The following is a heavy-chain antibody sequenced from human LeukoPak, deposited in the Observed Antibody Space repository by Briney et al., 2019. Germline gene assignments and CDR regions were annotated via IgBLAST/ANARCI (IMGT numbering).Heavy chain of an antibody. J-gene: IGHJ4*02. CDR3: ARQTGSGLFILP. Sequence: SESLSLTCAVYGGSFSGYYWSCIRHPPGKGLEWIGAINHSGSTNYNPSLKSRVSISIDTSKNQFSLRLTSVTAADTAVYYCARQTGSGLFILPGGQGTLVTVSS. CDR1: GGSFSGYY. CDR2: INHSGST. D-gene: IGHD3/OR15-3a*01. V-gene: IGHV4-34*01.